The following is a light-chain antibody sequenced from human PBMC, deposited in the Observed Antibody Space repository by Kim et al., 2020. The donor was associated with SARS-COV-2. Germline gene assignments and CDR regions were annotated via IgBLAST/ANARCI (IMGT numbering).Light chain of an antibody. CDR3: SSYTSSNTWV. Sequence: QSALTQPASVSGSPGQSITISCTGTSSDIGGYNYVSWYQQHPDKAPKLMIYEVSNRPSGVSNRFSGSKSGNTASLTISGLQAEDEADYYCSSYTSSNTWVFGGGTQLTVL. CDR2: EVS. J-gene: IGLJ3*02. V-gene: IGLV2-14*01. CDR1: SSDIGGYNY.